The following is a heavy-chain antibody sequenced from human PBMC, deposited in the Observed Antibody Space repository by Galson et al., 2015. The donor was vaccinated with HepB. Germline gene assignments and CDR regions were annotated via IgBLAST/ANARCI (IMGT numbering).Heavy chain of an antibody. CDR3: AKLRKSQDFWSGYHLLGAFGI. J-gene: IGHJ3*02. Sequence: SLRLSCAASGFTFSSYAMSWVRQAPGKGLEWVSAISGSGGSTYYADSVKGRFTISRDNSKNTLYLQMNSLRAEDTAVYYCAKLRKSQDFWSGYHLLGAFGIWGQGTMVTVSS. CDR1: GFTFSSYA. D-gene: IGHD3-3*01. V-gene: IGHV3-23*01. CDR2: ISGSGGST.